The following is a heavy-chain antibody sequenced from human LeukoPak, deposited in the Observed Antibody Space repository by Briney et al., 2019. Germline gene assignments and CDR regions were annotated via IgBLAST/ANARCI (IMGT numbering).Heavy chain of an antibody. J-gene: IGHJ1*01. CDR3: ARSYYDSTGYYLAEYFQH. Sequence: PGGSLRLSCAASGFTFSIYAMDWVRQAPGKGLEWVALISYDGNNKYYADSVKGRFSISRGNSKNTLYLQMNSLRPEDTAIYYCARSYYDSTGYYLAEYFQHWGQGTLVTVSS. CDR1: GFTFSIYA. CDR2: ISYDGNNK. V-gene: IGHV3-30-3*01. D-gene: IGHD3-22*01.